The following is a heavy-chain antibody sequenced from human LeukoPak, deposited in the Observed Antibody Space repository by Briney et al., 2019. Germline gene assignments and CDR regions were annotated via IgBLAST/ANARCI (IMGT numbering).Heavy chain of an antibody. D-gene: IGHD3-10*01. CDR3: ARDSKGTYYYGSETPFYYYYMDV. J-gene: IGHJ6*03. V-gene: IGHV1-69*13. CDR2: IIPIFGTA. Sequence: SVTVSSKASGGTFSSYAISWVRQAPGQGLEWMGGIIPIFGTANYAQKFQGRVTITADESTSTAYMELSSLRSDDTAVYYCARDSKGTYYYGSETPFYYYYMDVWGKGTTVTVSS. CDR1: GGTFSSYA.